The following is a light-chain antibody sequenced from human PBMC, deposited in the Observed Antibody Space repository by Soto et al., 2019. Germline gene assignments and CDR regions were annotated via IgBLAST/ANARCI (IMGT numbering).Light chain of an antibody. Sequence: AIRMTQSPSSFSASTGDRVTITCRASQGISSYLVWYQQKPGKAPKLLIYAASTLQSGVPSRFSGSGSGTDFTLTISCLQSEDFATYYCQQYYSYPPTFGGGTKVDIK. CDR3: QQYYSYPPT. J-gene: IGKJ4*01. CDR1: QGISSY. CDR2: AAS. V-gene: IGKV1-8*01.